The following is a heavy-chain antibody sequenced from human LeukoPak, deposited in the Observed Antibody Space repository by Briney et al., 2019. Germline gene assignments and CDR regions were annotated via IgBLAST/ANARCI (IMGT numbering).Heavy chain of an antibody. D-gene: IGHD2-21*02. CDR1: GFTFSSDN. CDR2: TSSDGATK. Sequence: GGSLRLSCAASGFTFSSDNMHWVRQAPGKGLEWVAFTSSDGATKYYADSVKGRFTISRDNSKNTLYLQMNSLRAEDTAVYYCAKGILYCGGDCYSRFDYWGQGTLVTVSS. CDR3: AKGILYCGGDCYSRFDY. J-gene: IGHJ4*02. V-gene: IGHV3-30*18.